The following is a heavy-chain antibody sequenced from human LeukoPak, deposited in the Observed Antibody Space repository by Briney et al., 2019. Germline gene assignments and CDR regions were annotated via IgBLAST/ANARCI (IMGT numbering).Heavy chain of an antibody. D-gene: IGHD1-26*01. CDR2: ISGSGDST. CDR1: GFTFSTYA. Sequence: GGSLRLSCTASGFTFSTYAMTWVRQAPGKGLEWVSSISGSGDSTYYADSVKGRLTISRDNSKNTLYLQRNSLRADDTALYHCARDSGSYLQPTDYWGQGTLVTVSS. CDR3: ARDSGSYLQPTDY. V-gene: IGHV3-23*01. J-gene: IGHJ4*02.